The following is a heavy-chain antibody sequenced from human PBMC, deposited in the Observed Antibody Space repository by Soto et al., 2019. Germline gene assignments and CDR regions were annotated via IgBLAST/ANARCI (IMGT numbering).Heavy chain of an antibody. CDR2: ISGGGGSS. D-gene: IGHD2-21*02. V-gene: IGHV3-23*01. Sequence: EVQLLESGGGLVQPGRSLRLSCGASGCTFSNYAMSWVRQAPGKGLEWVSGISGGGGSSYYADSVKGRFTISRDNSKNTLYLQMNSLRAEDTAVYYCVHNCGVDCHSVFFYWGQGTLVIVSS. CDR1: GCTFSNYA. J-gene: IGHJ4*02. CDR3: VHNCGVDCHSVFFY.